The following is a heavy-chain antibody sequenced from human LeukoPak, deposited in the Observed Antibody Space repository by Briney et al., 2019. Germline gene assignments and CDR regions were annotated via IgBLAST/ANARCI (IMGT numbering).Heavy chain of an antibody. CDR3: ARDRGWNCFDS. CDR1: GSTFRSNW. V-gene: IGHV3-7*01. Sequence: PGGSLRLSCAASGSTFRSNWMSWVRQVPGKGLEWVANIRGDGSENYYVDSVKARFTISRDNVKNSLYLQMNSLRAEDTAVYYCARDRGWNCFDSWGQGTLVTVSS. J-gene: IGHJ4*02. CDR2: IRGDGSEN. D-gene: IGHD3-22*01.